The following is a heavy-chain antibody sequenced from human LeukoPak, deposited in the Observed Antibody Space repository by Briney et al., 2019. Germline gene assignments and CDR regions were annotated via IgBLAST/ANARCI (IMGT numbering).Heavy chain of an antibody. CDR3: ARRGSKSGWFDP. CDR1: GYSISSGYY. Sequence: SETLSLTCAVSGYSISSGYYWGWIRQPPGKGLEWIGSIYQSGSTYYNPSLKSRVTISVDTSKNQFSLKLSSVTAADTAVYYCARRGSKSGWFDPWGQGTLVTVSS. D-gene: IGHD2-15*01. V-gene: IGHV4-38-2*01. CDR2: IYQSGST. J-gene: IGHJ5*02.